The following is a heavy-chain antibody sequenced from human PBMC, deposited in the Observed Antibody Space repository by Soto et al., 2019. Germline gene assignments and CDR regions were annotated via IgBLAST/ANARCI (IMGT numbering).Heavy chain of an antibody. V-gene: IGHV2-70*04. CDR2: IDWDDDK. CDR1: GFSLSTSGMR. D-gene: IGHD3-22*01. CDR3: ARPAWAYYYDSSGYSMNAFDI. Sequence: SGPALVNPTQTLTLTCTFSGFSLSTSGMRVSWIRQPPGKALEWLARIDWDDDKFYSTSLKTRLTISKDTSKNQVVLTMTNMGPVDTATYYCARPAWAYYYDSSGYSMNAFDIWGEGTMVTVSS. J-gene: IGHJ3*02.